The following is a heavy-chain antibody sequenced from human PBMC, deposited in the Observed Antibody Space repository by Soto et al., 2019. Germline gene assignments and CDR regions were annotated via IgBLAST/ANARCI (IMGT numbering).Heavy chain of an antibody. D-gene: IGHD6-13*01. CDR3: ARHRGRIAAAGLYYYYYGMDV. Sequence: PGESLKISCKGSGYSFTSYWIGWVRQMPGKGLEWMGIIHPGDSDTRYSPSFQGQVTISADKSISTAYLQWSSLKASDTAMYYCARHRGRIAAAGLYYYYYGMDVWGQGTTVTVSS. CDR1: GYSFTSYW. J-gene: IGHJ6*02. CDR2: IHPGDSDT. V-gene: IGHV5-51*01.